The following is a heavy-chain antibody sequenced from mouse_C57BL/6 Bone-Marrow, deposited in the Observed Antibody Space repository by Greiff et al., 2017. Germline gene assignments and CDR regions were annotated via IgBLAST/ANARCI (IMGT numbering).Heavy chain of an antibody. Sequence: EVMLVESGAGLVKPGGSLKLSCAASGFTFSSYAMSWVRQTPEKRLEWVAYISSGGDYIYYADTVKGRFTISRDNARNTLYLQMSSLKSEDTAMYYCTRKVLLCYWYFDVWGTGTTVTVSS. CDR3: TRKVLLCYWYFDV. V-gene: IGHV5-9-1*02. J-gene: IGHJ1*03. D-gene: IGHD2-10*01. CDR1: GFTFSSYA. CDR2: ISSGGDYI.